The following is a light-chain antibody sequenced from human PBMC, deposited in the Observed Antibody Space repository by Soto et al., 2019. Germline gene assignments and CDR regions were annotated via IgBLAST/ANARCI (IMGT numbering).Light chain of an antibody. CDR1: SSDVGGYNY. CDR2: EVS. V-gene: IGLV2-14*01. CDR3: SSYRSGATLN. J-gene: IGLJ1*01. Sequence: QSALTQPASVSGSPGQSITISCTGTSSDVGGYNYVSWYQQHPGKAPRLMIYEVSNRPSGVSNRFSGSKSGNTASLTISGLQTEDEADYYCSSYRSGATLNFGTVTKVTVL.